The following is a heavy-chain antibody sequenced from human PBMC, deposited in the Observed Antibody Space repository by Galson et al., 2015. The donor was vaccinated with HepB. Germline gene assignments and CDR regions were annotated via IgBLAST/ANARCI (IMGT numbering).Heavy chain of an antibody. CDR2: ITGSGGST. J-gene: IGHJ4*02. V-gene: IGHV3-23*01. CDR3: AKYGQMVGENFDN. CDR1: GFTFSTYA. D-gene: IGHD2-8*01. Sequence: SLRLSCAASGFTFSTYAMNWVRQAPGKGLEWVSIITGSGGSTYYADSVKGRFTISRDNSKNTLYLQMNSLRAEDTAVYYCAKYGQMVGENFDNWGQGTLVTVSS.